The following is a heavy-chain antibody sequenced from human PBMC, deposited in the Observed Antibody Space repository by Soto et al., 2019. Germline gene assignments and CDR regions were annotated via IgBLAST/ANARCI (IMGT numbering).Heavy chain of an antibody. J-gene: IGHJ4*02. CDR1: GFTFSSYD. CDR2: IGTAGVT. Sequence: EVQLVESGGGLVQPGGSLRLSCAASGFTFSSYDMHWVRQATGEGLEWVSRIGTAGVTYYTGSVKGRFNISRENAKNSVYLLMNSLRAGDTDVYYCARVGRLRFFHYWGQGILVTVSS. CDR3: ARVGRLRFFHY. V-gene: IGHV3-13*04. D-gene: IGHD5-12*01.